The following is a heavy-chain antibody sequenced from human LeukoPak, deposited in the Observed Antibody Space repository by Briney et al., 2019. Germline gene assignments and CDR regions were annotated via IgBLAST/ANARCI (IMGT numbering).Heavy chain of an antibody. D-gene: IGHD3-16*01. Sequence: PSETLSLTCAVYGGSFSGYYWSWIRQPPGEGLEWIGSIYDSGSTYYNPSLKSRVTISVDTSKNQFSLKLNSVTAADTAVYYRARHYGPWGQGTLVTVSS. CDR3: ARHYGP. CDR1: GGSFSGYY. CDR2: IYDSGST. J-gene: IGHJ5*02. V-gene: IGHV4-34*01.